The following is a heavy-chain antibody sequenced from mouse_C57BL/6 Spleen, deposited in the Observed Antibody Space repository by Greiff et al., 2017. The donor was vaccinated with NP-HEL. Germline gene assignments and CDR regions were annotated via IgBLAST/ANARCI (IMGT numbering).Heavy chain of an antibody. CDR3: SSITTVGYFDY. D-gene: IGHD1-1*01. J-gene: IGHJ2*01. CDR2: ISYNGSN. V-gene: IGHV3-6*01. Sequence: DVKLQESGPGLVKPSQSLSLTCSVTGYSITSGYYWNWLRQFPGNKLEWLGYISYNGSNNYKPSLKNRISITRDTSKNKFFLTLNNVTTEDTATYYCSSITTVGYFDYWGQGNTLTVSS. CDR1: GYSITSGYY.